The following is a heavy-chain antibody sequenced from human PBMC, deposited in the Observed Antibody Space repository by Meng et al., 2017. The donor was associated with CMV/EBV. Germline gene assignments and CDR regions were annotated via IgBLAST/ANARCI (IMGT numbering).Heavy chain of an antibody. D-gene: IGHD2-2*01. Sequence: TGYYMHGVRQAPGQGLEWMGWINPNSGGTNYAQKFQGRVTMTRDTSISTAYMELSRLRSDDTAVYYCARDWLGYCSSTSCPSYWFDPWGQGTLVTVSS. J-gene: IGHJ5*02. CDR2: INPNSGGT. CDR1: TGYY. CDR3: ARDWLGYCSSTSCPSYWFDP. V-gene: IGHV1-2*02.